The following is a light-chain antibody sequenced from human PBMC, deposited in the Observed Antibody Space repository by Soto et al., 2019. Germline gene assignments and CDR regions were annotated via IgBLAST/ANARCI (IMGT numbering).Light chain of an antibody. CDR1: SSNIGAGYD. CDR2: GNS. Sequence: QSVLTQPPSVSGAPGQRVTISCTGSSSNIGAGYDVHWYQQLPGTAPKLLIYGNSNRPSGVPDRFSGSKSGTSASLAITGLQAEDEADFYCQSHDSSLSAYVFGTGTKV. CDR3: QSHDSSLSAYV. J-gene: IGLJ1*01. V-gene: IGLV1-40*01.